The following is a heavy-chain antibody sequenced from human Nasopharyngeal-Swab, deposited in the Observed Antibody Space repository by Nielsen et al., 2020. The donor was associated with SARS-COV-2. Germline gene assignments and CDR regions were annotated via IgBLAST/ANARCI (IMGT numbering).Heavy chain of an antibody. D-gene: IGHD3-9*01. CDR1: GFTFSSYP. CDR2: ISYGGGDE. J-gene: IGHJ4*02. Sequence: SLKISCEASGFTFSSYPMQWVRRAPGKGLEWVSVISYGGGDEHYADSVKGRFTISRDNSKNTLYLQMNSLTVDDTAVYYCARSYNPGGFGWLLSNDWGQETLVTVSS. V-gene: IGHV3-30*04. CDR3: ARSYNPGGFGWLLSND.